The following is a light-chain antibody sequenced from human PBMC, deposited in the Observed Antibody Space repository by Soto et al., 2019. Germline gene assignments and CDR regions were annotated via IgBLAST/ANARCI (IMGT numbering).Light chain of an antibody. J-gene: IGLJ1*01. V-gene: IGLV2-14*01. CDR1: SSDVGGYNY. CDR3: SSYTTISTYV. CDR2: DVR. Sequence: QSALTQPASVSGSPGQPITISCTGTSSDVGGYNYVSWYQQHPGKAPKLMIYDVRNRPSGVSNRFSGSKSVNTASLTISGLQAEDEADYYCSSYTTISTYVFGTGTKVTVL.